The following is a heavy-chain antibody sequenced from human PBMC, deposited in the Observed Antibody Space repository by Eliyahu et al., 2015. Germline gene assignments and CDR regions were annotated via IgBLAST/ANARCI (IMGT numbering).Heavy chain of an antibody. D-gene: IGHD6-19*01. CDR1: GFTFSDSA. Sequence: QMQLVQSGPEVKKPGTSVKVSCKASGFTFSDSAVQWARQARGQRLEWIGWIGVDSGDTNYAQEFQERVTMTRDMSTSTAYMELSGLRSEDTAVYYCAAKGYWVSGWSDFELWGQGTRVTVSS. V-gene: IGHV1-58*01. CDR2: IGVDSGDT. CDR3: AAKGYWVSGWSDFEL. J-gene: IGHJ4*02.